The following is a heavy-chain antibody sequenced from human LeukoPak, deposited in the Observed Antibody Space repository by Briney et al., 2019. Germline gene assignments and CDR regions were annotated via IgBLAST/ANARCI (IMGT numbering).Heavy chain of an antibody. Sequence: SETLSLTCTVSGGSIGSHYWTWLRQTPGKGLEWIGYVYDIGSTKYNPSLKSRVTISVDTSKNQFSLRLSSVTAADTAVYYCARGGVLKSVDYWGQGTLVTVSS. CDR3: ARGGVLKSVDY. D-gene: IGHD3-16*01. CDR1: GGSIGSHY. V-gene: IGHV4-59*11. CDR2: VYDIGST. J-gene: IGHJ4*02.